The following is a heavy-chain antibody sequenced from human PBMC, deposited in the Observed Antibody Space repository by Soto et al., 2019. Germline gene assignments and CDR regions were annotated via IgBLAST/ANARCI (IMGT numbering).Heavy chain of an antibody. J-gene: IGHJ4*02. Sequence: QVQLVESGGGVVQPGRSLRLSCAASGFTLSSYSMHWVRQAPGKGLDWVAAMSFDGGSKYLADSVKGRFTISRDNSKNTLSLQMNSLGAEDSAVYYCVRGRSVINHDDFEYWGQGTLVTVSS. V-gene: IGHV3-30-3*01. D-gene: IGHD2-21*01. CDR2: MSFDGGSK. CDR1: GFTLSSYS. CDR3: VRGRSVINHDDFEY.